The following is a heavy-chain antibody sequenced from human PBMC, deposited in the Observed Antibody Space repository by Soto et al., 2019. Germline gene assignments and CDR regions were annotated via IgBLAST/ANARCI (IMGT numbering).Heavy chain of an antibody. CDR3: AREWTSVTGDAFDI. V-gene: IGHV3-21*01. CDR1: GFTFSSYS. D-gene: IGHD4-17*01. Sequence: EVQLVESGGGLVKPGGSLRLSCAASGFTFSSYSMNWVRQAPGKGLEWVSYISSSSSYIYYADSVKGRFTISRDNAKNALYLQMNSLSAEDRAVYYCAREWTSVTGDAFDIWGQGTMVTVSS. CDR2: ISSSSSYI. J-gene: IGHJ3*02.